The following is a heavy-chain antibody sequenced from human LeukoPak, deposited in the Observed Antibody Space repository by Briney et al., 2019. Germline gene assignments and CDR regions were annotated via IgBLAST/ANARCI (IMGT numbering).Heavy chain of an antibody. Sequence: SETLSLTCTVSGGSISSASHYWSWIRQPAGKGLEWIGRIYYSGSTYYNPSLKIRVTISVDTSKNQFSLKLSSVPAPDTAVYYCASRGGQLVVDYWGQGTLVTVSS. CDR1: GGSISSASHY. CDR2: IYYSGST. V-gene: IGHV4-39*01. CDR3: ASRGGQLVVDY. J-gene: IGHJ4*02. D-gene: IGHD6-13*01.